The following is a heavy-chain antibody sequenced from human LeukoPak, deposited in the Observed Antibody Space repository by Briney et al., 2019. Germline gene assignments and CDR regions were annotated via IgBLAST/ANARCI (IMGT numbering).Heavy chain of an antibody. CDR3: ARGVVPAALDYYYMNV. CDR2: ISYSGNT. D-gene: IGHD2-2*01. V-gene: IGHV4-59*01. Sequence: PSEPLSLTCTVSGGSISSYYWSWIRQPPGKGLEWIGYISYSGNTNYNPSLKSRVTMSVDTSKNQFSLKVSSVTAADTAVYYCARGVVPAALDYYYMNVWGKGTTVTVSS. CDR1: GGSISSYY. J-gene: IGHJ6*03.